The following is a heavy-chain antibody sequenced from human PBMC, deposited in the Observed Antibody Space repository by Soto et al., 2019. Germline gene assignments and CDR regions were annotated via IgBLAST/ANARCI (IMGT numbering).Heavy chain of an antibody. CDR2: ISWDGGST. Sequence: EVQLVESGGVMVQPGGSLRLSCAASGFTFDDYTMHWVRQAPGKGLEWVSLISWDGGSTYYADSVKGRFTISRDNSKNSLYLLMNSLRTEDIALYYYAKDSSYNWNLLLYFDSWGQGTLVTVSS. J-gene: IGHJ4*02. D-gene: IGHD1-20*01. V-gene: IGHV3-43*01. CDR1: GFTFDDYT. CDR3: AKDSSYNWNLLLYFDS.